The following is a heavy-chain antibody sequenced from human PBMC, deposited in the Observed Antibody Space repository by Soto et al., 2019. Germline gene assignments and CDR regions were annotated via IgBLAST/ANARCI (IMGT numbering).Heavy chain of an antibody. Sequence: QVQLQQWGAGLLKPSETLSLTCGVYGGSFSGHHWSWIRQPPGKGLEWIGEINHGGNTNYNPSLESRVTISVDTSKNQLSLRLTSVTAADTAVYYCARGDGATRDYYFYIDVWGKGTTVTVTS. CDR2: INHGGNT. D-gene: IGHD1-26*01. J-gene: IGHJ6*03. CDR3: ARGDGATRDYYFYIDV. CDR1: GGSFSGHH. V-gene: IGHV4-34*01.